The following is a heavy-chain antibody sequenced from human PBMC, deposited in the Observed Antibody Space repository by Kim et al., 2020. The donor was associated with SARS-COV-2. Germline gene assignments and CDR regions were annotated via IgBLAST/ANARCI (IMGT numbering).Heavy chain of an antibody. CDR3: ARTVAGRIDAFDI. CDR1: GFHFAGFSFGSYW. J-gene: IGHJ3*02. Sequence: GGSLRLSCVASGFHFAGFSFGSYWMSWVRQAPGKGLEWVANIKQDGTREYYVESMKGRFTISRDNAQNSLYLEMTSLRADDTAVYYCARTVAGRIDAFDIWGQGTMVTVSP. D-gene: IGHD6-19*01. V-gene: IGHV3-7*03. CDR2: IKQDGTRE.